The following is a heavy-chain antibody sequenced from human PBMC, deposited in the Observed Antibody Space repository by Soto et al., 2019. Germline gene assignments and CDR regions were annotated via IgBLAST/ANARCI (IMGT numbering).Heavy chain of an antibody. Sequence: GGSLRLSCAASGFTFSSSAMSWVRQAPGYGLEWVSAISGSGGSTYYADSVKGRFTTSRDNAKNALYLQMNSLRAEDTSVYYCAKYGGRVGSCYGMDVGSQGTTVTLS. CDR2: ISGSGGST. V-gene: IGHV3-23*01. J-gene: IGHJ6*02. D-gene: IGHD2-15*01. CDR3: AKYGGRVGSCYGMDV. CDR1: GFTFSSSA.